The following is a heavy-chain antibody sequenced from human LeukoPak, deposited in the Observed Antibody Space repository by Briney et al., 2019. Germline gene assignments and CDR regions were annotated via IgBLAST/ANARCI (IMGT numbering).Heavy chain of an antibody. CDR2: ISYDGSNK. CDR3: AKGKGGYDYYYYYGMDV. J-gene: IGHJ6*02. CDR1: GFTFSSYG. Sequence: PGGSLRLSCAASGFTFSSYGMHWVRQAPGKGLEWVAVISYDGSNKYYADSVKGRFTISRDNSKNTLYLQMNSLRAEDTAVYYCAKGKGGYDYYYYYGMDVWGQGTTVTVSS. D-gene: IGHD5-12*01. V-gene: IGHV3-30*18.